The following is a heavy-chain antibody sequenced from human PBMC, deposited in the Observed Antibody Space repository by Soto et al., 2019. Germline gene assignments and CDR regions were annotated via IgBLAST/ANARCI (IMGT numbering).Heavy chain of an antibody. CDR2: IYWDDDK. Sequence: QITLNESGPTVVRPTETLTLTCRFSGFSLTTSGVGVGWIRQSPGKAPEWLALIYWDDDKRYSASLKSTLTITKDTSKNQVVLTVSDVDPTNTATYYCAHRVLRTVFGLVTTTAIFFDFWGQGTQVAVSS. D-gene: IGHD3-3*01. CDR3: AHRVLRTVFGLVTTTAIFFDF. V-gene: IGHV2-5*02. J-gene: IGHJ4*02. CDR1: GFSLTTSGVG.